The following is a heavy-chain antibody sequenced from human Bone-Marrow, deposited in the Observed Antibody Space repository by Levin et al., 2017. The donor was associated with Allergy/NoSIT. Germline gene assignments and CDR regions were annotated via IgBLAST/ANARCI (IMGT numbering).Heavy chain of an antibody. CDR1: GFTFSTYA. D-gene: IGHD3-10*01. V-gene: IGHV3-23*01. CDR3: AKIPAGGDRFDN. Sequence: GGSLRLSCAASGFTFSTYAMTWVRQAPGKGLEWVSGINGAGGNTYYADSVKGRFTISRDNSKSTLYLQMNSLRAEDTAVYYCAKIPAGGDRFDNWGQGTLVIVSS. CDR2: INGAGGNT. J-gene: IGHJ4*02.